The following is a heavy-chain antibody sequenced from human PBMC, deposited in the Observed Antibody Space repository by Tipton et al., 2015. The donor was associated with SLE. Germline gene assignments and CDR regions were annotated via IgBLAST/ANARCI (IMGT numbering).Heavy chain of an antibody. V-gene: IGHV4-34*08. Sequence: LRLSCAASGFTFSSYAMSWVRQAPGKGLEWVGEINHSGSTNYNPSLKSRVTISVDTSKNQFSLKLSSVTAADTAVYYCAGVSRDAFEIWGQGTMVTVSS. J-gene: IGHJ3*02. CDR2: INHSGST. D-gene: IGHD5/OR15-5a*01. CDR3: AGVSRDAFEI. CDR1: GFTFSSYA.